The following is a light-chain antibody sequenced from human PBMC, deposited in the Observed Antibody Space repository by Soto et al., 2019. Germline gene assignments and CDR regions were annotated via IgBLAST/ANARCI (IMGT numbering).Light chain of an antibody. V-gene: IGKV1-5*01. CDR1: QTISSW. Sequence: DIQVTQSPFTLSASVGDRVTITCRASQTISSWLAWYQQIPGKAPKLLIYDASNLESGVPSRFSGSGSGTEFTLTISSLQPEDFAVYYCQQYENYWTFGQGTKVEIK. CDR3: QQYENYWT. J-gene: IGKJ1*01. CDR2: DAS.